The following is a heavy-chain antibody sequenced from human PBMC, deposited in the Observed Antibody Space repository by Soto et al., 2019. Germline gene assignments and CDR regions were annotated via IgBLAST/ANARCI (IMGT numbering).Heavy chain of an antibody. J-gene: IGHJ4*02. CDR1: GFTFSSYA. Sequence: GGSLRLSCAASGFTFSSYAMSWVRQAPGEGLEWVSAISGYGSSTYYTDSVKGRFTIPRDNSKNTLSLQMNSLRAEDTAVYYCAKDLLTTLTTGVDYWGQGTLVTVSS. CDR2: ISGYGSST. V-gene: IGHV3-23*01. D-gene: IGHD4-17*01. CDR3: AKDLLTTLTTGVDY.